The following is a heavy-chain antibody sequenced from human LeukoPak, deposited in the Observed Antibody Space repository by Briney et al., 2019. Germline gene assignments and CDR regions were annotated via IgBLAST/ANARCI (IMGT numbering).Heavy chain of an antibody. V-gene: IGHV3-7*01. CDR2: INQDGSEK. CDR3: VRDSTLRVVITIFDY. CDR1: GFTFSRYW. Sequence: GGSLRLSCAASGFTFSRYWMSWVRQAPGKGLEWVANINQDGSEKYYVDSVKGRFTISRDNAKNSLYLQMNSLRAEDTAVYYCVRDSTLRVVITIFDYWGQGTLVTVSS. D-gene: IGHD3-22*01. J-gene: IGHJ4*02.